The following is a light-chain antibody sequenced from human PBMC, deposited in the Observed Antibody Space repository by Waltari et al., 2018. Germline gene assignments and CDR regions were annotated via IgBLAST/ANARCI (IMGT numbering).Light chain of an antibody. CDR3: QQYDGEGVT. Sequence: IVLTQSPGTLSLSPGDRATLSCRASQSVTSISLTWYQQKLGQSPRLLIYVTSERATGMPDRFRGSGSGTDFNLTSSRLEPEDFAVDYCQQYDGEGVTFGGGTKV. V-gene: IGKV3-20*01. CDR2: VTS. J-gene: IGKJ4*01. CDR1: QSVTSIS.